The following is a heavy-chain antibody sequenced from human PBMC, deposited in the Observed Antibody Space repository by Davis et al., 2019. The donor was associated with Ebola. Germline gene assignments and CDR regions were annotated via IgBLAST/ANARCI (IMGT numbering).Heavy chain of an antibody. D-gene: IGHD3-3*01. Sequence: GESLKISCAASGFTFSSYAMHWVRQAPGKGLEWVAVISYDGSNKYYADSVKGRFTISRDNSKNTLYLQMNSLRAEDTAVYYCARETMSATFDYWGQGTLVTVSS. V-gene: IGHV3-30*04. J-gene: IGHJ4*02. CDR2: ISYDGSNK. CDR1: GFTFSSYA. CDR3: ARETMSATFDY.